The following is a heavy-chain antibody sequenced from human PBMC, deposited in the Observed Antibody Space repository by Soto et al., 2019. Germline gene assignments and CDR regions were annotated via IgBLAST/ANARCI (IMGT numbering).Heavy chain of an antibody. J-gene: IGHJ6*02. CDR1: GFTFSSYS. CDR3: ARDRAGAQCGLDV. V-gene: IGHV3-48*02. D-gene: IGHD1-26*01. CDR2: IRSSSSTI. Sequence: EVQLVESGGGLVQPGGSLRLSCAASGFTFSSYSMHCVRQAPGKGLEWVSYIRSSSSTIYYVDSVNGRFTISRDNAKNSLYLRLNSLIDEDRAVYYWARDRAGAQCGLDVWGQGTTVTGSS.